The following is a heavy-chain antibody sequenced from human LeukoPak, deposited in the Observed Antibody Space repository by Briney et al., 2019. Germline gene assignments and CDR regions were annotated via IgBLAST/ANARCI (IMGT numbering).Heavy chain of an antibody. D-gene: IGHD1-26*01. CDR1: GYTCTSYG. CDR3: ASMYSGSYLDY. J-gene: IGHJ4*02. CDR2: ISAYNGNT. V-gene: IGHV1-18*01. Sequence: ASVKVSCKASGYTCTSYGISWVRQAPGQGLEWMGWISAYNGNTNYAQKLQGRVTMTTDTSTSTACMELRSLRSDDTAVYYCASMYSGSYLDYWGQGTLVTVSS.